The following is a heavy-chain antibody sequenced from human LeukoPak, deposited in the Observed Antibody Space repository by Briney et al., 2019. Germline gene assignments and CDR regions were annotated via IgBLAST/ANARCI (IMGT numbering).Heavy chain of an antibody. J-gene: IGHJ4*02. V-gene: IGHV4-34*01. CDR3: AGGNIVVVPAASGFDY. Sequence: SETLSLTCAVYGGSFSGYYWSWIRQPPGKGLEWIGEINHSGSTNYNPSLKSRVTISVDTSKKQFSLKLSSVTAADTAVYYCAGGNIVVVPAASGFDYWGQGTLVTVSS. CDR2: INHSGST. D-gene: IGHD2-2*01. CDR1: GGSFSGYY.